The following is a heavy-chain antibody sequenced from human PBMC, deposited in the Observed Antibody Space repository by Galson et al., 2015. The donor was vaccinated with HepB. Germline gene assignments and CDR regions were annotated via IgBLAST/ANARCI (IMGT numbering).Heavy chain of an antibody. V-gene: IGHV1-24*01. J-gene: IGHJ4*02. CDR1: GYTLTELS. D-gene: IGHD1-26*01. CDR2: FDPEDGGT. Sequence: SVKVSCKVSGYTLTELSMHWVRQAPGKGLEWMGGFDPEDGGTYYADSVKGRFTISRDNSKNTLYLQMNSLRVEDTAVYYCAKAGASGRYSDYWGQGTLVTVSS. CDR3: AKAGASGRYSDY.